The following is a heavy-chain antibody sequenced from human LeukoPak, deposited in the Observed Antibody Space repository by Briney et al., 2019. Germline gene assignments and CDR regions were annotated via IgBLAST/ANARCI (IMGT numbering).Heavy chain of an antibody. J-gene: IGHJ4*02. D-gene: IGHD6-13*01. CDR2: IYYSGST. CDR3: AALSSSWYEY. CDR1: GGSISSYY. Sequence: ASETLSLTCTVSGGSISSYYWSWSREPPGKGLEWIGDIYYSGSTNYNPSLKSRVTISVDTSKNQFSLKLSSVTAADTAVYYCAALSSSWYEYWGQGTLVTVSS. V-gene: IGHV4-59*01.